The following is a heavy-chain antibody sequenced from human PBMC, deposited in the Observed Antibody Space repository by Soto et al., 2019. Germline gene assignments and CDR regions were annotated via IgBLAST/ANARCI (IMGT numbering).Heavy chain of an antibody. CDR2: ISANTGNT. CDR1: GYTFSSHG. D-gene: IGHD1-26*01. J-gene: IGHJ4*02. CDR3: ARDGRYSGSYGGYYFDY. Sequence: ASVKVSCKASGYTFSSHGISWVRQAPGQGREKKGWISANTGNTYFALKLQGRVTMTTDTSTSSAYMELRSLRSDDTAVYYCARDGRYSGSYGGYYFDYWGQGTLVTVSS. V-gene: IGHV1-18*01.